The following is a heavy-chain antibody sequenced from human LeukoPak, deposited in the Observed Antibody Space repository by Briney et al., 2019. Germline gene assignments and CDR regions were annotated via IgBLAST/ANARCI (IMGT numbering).Heavy chain of an antibody. J-gene: IGHJ4*02. Sequence: GGSLRLSCAASGFTFSSYSMNWVRQAPGKGLEGVSSISSSSSYIYYADSVKGRFTISRDNAKNSLYLQMNSLRAEDTAVYYCAKDLASGSPSGYWGQGTLVTVSS. D-gene: IGHD1-26*01. CDR2: ISSSSSYI. V-gene: IGHV3-21*01. CDR1: GFTFSSYS. CDR3: AKDLASGSPSGY.